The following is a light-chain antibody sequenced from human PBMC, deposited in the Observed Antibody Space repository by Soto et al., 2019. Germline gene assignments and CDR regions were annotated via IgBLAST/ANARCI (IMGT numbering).Light chain of an antibody. CDR1: SSDVGGYNY. J-gene: IGLJ1*01. CDR3: CSYASSSTLGV. Sequence: QSALTQPASVSGSPGQSITISCTGTSSDVGGYNYVSWYQQHPGKAPKLMIYDVSNRPSGVSNRFSGSKSGNTASLTISGLQAEDEADHYCCSYASSSTLGVFGTGTKLTVL. CDR2: DVS. V-gene: IGLV2-14*01.